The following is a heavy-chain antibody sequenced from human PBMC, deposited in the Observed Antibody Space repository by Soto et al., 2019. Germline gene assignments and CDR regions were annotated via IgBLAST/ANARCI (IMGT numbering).Heavy chain of an antibody. J-gene: IGHJ4*02. CDR3: ARSSQSTVTTSDY. CDR1: GGSISSVFYY. D-gene: IGHD4-17*01. V-gene: IGHV4-31*03. Sequence: SETLCLTCTVSGGSISSVFYYWSWIRQHPGKGLEWIGYIYYSGSTYYNPSLKSRVTISVDTSKNQFSLKLSSVTAADTAVYYWARSSQSTVTTSDYWGEGTLVTVCS. CDR2: IYYSGST.